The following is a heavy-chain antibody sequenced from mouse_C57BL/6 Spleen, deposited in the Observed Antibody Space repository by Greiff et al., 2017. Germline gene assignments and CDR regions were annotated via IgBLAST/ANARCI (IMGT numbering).Heavy chain of an antibody. Sequence: EVKLQESGGGLVKPGGSLKLSCAASGFTFSDYGMHWVRQAPEKGLEWVAYISSGSSTIYYADTVKGRFTISRDNAKNTLFLQMTSLRSEDTAMYYCAIMVTGYYFDYWGQGTTLTVSS. CDR3: AIMVTGYYFDY. J-gene: IGHJ2*01. CDR1: GFTFSDYG. D-gene: IGHD2-2*01. CDR2: ISSGSSTI. V-gene: IGHV5-17*01.